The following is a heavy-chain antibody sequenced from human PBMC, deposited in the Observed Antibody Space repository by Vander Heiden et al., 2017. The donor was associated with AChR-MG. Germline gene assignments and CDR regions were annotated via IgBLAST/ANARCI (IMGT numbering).Heavy chain of an antibody. Sequence: QLQLQESGPGLVKPSETLSLTCTVPGGSISSSSYYWGWIRQPPGKGLEWIGSIYYSGSTYYNPSLKRRVTISVDTSKNQFSLKLSSVTAADTAVYYCARHLGSVEHYHYYDSSGYYYALYYFDYWGQGTLVTVSS. D-gene: IGHD3-22*01. CDR3: ARHLGSVEHYHYYDSSGYYYALYYFDY. V-gene: IGHV4-39*01. CDR1: GGSISSSSYY. CDR2: IYYSGST. J-gene: IGHJ4*02.